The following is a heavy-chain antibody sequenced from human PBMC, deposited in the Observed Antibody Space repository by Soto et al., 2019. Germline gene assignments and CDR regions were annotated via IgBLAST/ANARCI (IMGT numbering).Heavy chain of an antibody. Sequence: QVQLVESGGGVVQPGRSLRLSCAASGFTFSSYGMHWVRQAPGKGLEWVAVIWYDGSNKYYADSVKGRFTISRDNSKNTLYLQMNSLRAEDTAVYYCARGGATVTTRLLDYWGQGTLVTVSS. CDR2: IWYDGSNK. CDR1: GFTFSSYG. J-gene: IGHJ4*02. V-gene: IGHV3-33*01. D-gene: IGHD4-4*01. CDR3: ARGGATVTTRLLDY.